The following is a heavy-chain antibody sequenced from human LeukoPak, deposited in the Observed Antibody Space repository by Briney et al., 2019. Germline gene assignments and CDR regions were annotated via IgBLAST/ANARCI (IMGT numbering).Heavy chain of an antibody. D-gene: IGHD2-2*01. V-gene: IGHV3-21*01. Sequence: GGSLRLSCAASGFTFSSYSMNWVRQAPGKGLEWVSSISSSSSYIYYADSVKGRFTISRDNAKNSLYLQMNSLRAEDTAVYYCARLKLLWSNYFDYWGQGTLVTVSS. CDR3: ARLKLLWSNYFDY. CDR1: GFTFSSYS. CDR2: ISSSSSYI. J-gene: IGHJ4*02.